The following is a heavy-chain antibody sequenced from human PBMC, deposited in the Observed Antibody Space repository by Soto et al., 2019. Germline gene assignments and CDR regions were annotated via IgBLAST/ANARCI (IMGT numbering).Heavy chain of an antibody. CDR1: GGSFSGYY. J-gene: IGHJ4*02. D-gene: IGHD3-10*01. CDR3: ARGMRGYFDY. Sequence: QVQLQQWGAGLLKPSETLSLTCAVYGGSFSGYYWSWIRQPPGKGLGWIGEINHSGSTNYNPSLKSRVTISVDTSKNQFSLKLSSVTAADTAVYYCARGMRGYFDYWGQGTLVTVSS. V-gene: IGHV4-34*01. CDR2: INHSGST.